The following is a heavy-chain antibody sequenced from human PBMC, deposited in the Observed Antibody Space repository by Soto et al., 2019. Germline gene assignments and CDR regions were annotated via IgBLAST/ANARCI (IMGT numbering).Heavy chain of an antibody. D-gene: IGHD6-19*01. J-gene: IGHJ4*02. CDR3: ARPARQDTVAGNY. CDR2: IYYTGIT. Sequence: QLHLQESGPGLVKPSETLSLTCTVSGGSISSSSYYWGWIRQPPGKGLEWIGSIYYTGITHYNPSLKSRATMSIDTSKNQFSLNLNSVTATDTAVHYCARPARQDTVAGNYWGQGTLVTVSS. CDR1: GGSISSSSYY. V-gene: IGHV4-39*01.